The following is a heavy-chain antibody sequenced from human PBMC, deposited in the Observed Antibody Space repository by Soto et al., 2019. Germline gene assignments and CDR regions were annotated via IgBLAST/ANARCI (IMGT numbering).Heavy chain of an antibody. J-gene: IGHJ4*02. CDR2: INPSGGST. CDR3: ARGPDVLRFLEWLPFDY. V-gene: IGHV1-46*01. Sequence: GASVKVSCKASGYTFTSYYMHWVRQAPGQGLEWMGIINPSGGSTSYAQKFQGRVTMTRDTSTSTVYMELSSLRSEDTAVYYCARGPDVLRFLEWLPFDYWGQGTLVTVSS. CDR1: GYTFTSYY. D-gene: IGHD3-3*01.